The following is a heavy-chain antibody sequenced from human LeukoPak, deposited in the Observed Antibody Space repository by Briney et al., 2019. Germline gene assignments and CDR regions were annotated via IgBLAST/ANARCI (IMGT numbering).Heavy chain of an antibody. CDR1: GGTFSNYA. CDR3: ARIVSSSWYEYFHH. CDR2: IIPIFGTA. Sequence: GASVKVSCKASGGTFSNYAISWVRQAPGQGLEWMGAIIPIFGTANYAQKFQGRVTITADESTSTAYMELSSLRYEDTAVYYCARIVSSSWYEYFHHWGQGTLVTVSS. J-gene: IGHJ1*01. D-gene: IGHD6-13*01. V-gene: IGHV1-69*13.